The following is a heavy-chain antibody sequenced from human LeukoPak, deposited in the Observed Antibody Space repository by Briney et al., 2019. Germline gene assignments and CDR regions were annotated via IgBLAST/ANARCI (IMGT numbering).Heavy chain of an antibody. D-gene: IGHD6-13*01. J-gene: IGHJ4*02. V-gene: IGHV5-51*01. CDR3: ARSKAAAARNDF. CDR2: VYPGDSET. Sequence: GESLKISCKGSGYRFSDYWIAWVRQMPGKGLEWMGIVYPGDSETRYSPSFQGQVTISADKSISTAYLQWSSLKASDTAIYYCARSKAAAARNDFWGQGTLVTVSS. CDR1: GYRFSDYW.